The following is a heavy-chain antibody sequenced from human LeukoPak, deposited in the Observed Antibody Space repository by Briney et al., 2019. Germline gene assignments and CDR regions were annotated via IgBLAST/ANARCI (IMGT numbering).Heavy chain of an antibody. Sequence: GGSLRLSCAASGFTFDDYGMSWVRQAPGKGLEWVSSIQWNDDSTGYADSVKGRFTISRDNSKNTLYLQMNSLRAEDTAVYYCAADREVTAPFDYWGQGTLVTVSS. CDR2: IQWNDDST. J-gene: IGHJ4*02. CDR3: AADREVTAPFDY. CDR1: GFTFDDYG. D-gene: IGHD2-21*02. V-gene: IGHV3-20*04.